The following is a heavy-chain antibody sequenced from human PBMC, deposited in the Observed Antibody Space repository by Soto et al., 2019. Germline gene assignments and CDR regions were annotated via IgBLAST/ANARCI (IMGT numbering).Heavy chain of an antibody. CDR2: VNPILSMS. V-gene: IGHV1-69*02. D-gene: IGHD3-10*01. Sequence: QVQMVQSGAEVKKPESSVKVSCKASGDSFSFYTINWVRQAPGLGLEWMGRVNPILSMSNYAQKFQGRVTMTADKSTSTAYMELRSLRFEDTAFYYCATSYGSGYRAFDYWGQGALVTVSS. J-gene: IGHJ4*02. CDR1: GDSFSFYT. CDR3: ATSYGSGYRAFDY.